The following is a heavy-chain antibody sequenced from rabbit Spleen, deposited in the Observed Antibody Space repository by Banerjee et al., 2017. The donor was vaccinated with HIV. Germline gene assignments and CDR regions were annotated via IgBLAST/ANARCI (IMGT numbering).Heavy chain of an antibody. Sequence: QEQLEESGGDLVKPEGSLTLTCTASGFDLSSYYMSWVRQAPGKGLELITVINSGGGTYYASWAKGRFTITRNTSLNTVTLQLSSLTAADTATYFCARDGDDAGYDFNLWGQGTLVTVS. D-gene: IGHD2-1*01. CDR1: GFDLSSYY. CDR3: ARDGDDAGYDFNL. V-gene: IGHV1S47*01. J-gene: IGHJ4*01. CDR2: INSGGGT.